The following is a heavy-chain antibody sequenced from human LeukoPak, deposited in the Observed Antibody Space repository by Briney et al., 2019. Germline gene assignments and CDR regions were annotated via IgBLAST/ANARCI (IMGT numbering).Heavy chain of an antibody. J-gene: IGHJ6*02. CDR2: ISAYNGNT. CDR3: AKDSSGYYYYGMDV. D-gene: IGHD3-22*01. Sequence: ASVKVSCKASGYTFTSYGISGVRQAPGQGLEWMGWISAYNGNTNYAQKLQGRVTMTTDTSTSTAYMELRSLRSDDTAVYYCAKDSSGYYYYGMDVWGQGTTVTVSS. CDR1: GYTFTSYG. V-gene: IGHV1-18*01.